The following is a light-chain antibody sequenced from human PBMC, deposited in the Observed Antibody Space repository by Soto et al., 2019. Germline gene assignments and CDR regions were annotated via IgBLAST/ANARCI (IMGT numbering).Light chain of an antibody. J-gene: IGKJ5*01. V-gene: IGKV3-11*01. CDR1: QSFRGL. CDR2: DAY. Sequence: VFKKNPVTLSLSPGERATLSCRASQSFRGLLAWYQQKPGQAPRLLIYDAYNRATGIPPRFSGSGSGTDFTLTISSLEPEDSAVYYCQQRHMWPITFGQGTRLEIK. CDR3: QQRHMWPIT.